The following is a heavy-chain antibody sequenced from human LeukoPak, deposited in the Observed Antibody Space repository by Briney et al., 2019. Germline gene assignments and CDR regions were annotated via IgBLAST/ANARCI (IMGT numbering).Heavy chain of an antibody. D-gene: IGHD3-10*01. CDR3: AREIFGSGGYPEY. V-gene: IGHV3-33*01. Sequence: PGRSLRLSCAASGFSFRTYAMHWVRQAPGKGLEGVALIWHDASHTFYPDSVKGRFTISRDNSKNTVYLQMNSLGGEDTAVYYCAREIFGSGGYPEYWGQGTLVTASS. J-gene: IGHJ4*02. CDR1: GFSFRTYA. CDR2: IWHDASHT.